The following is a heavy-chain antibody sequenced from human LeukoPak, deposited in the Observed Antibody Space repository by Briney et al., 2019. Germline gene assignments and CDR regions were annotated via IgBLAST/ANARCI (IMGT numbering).Heavy chain of an antibody. V-gene: IGHV1-8*01. CDR3: ATGRERFLEWLSMDDAFDI. CDR1: GYTFTSYD. CDR2: MNPNDGNT. J-gene: IGHJ3*02. Sequence: ASVKDSCKASGYTFTSYDINWVRQATGQERDGMGWMNPNDGNTGYEQKFQDSVTMTSNTYTSTAYMELSRLRSDDTAVYYCATGRERFLEWLSMDDAFDIWGQGTMVTVSS. D-gene: IGHD3-3*01.